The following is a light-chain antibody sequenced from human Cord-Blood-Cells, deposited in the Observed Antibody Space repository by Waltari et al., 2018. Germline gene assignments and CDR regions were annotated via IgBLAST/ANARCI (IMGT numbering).Light chain of an antibody. Sequence: DLQMTQSPSSLSASVGDSVTITCRASQSITSYLNWYQQKPGTAPKLLNYAASSLQSGVPSRFSGSGSGTDVALTISSLQPEDFATYYCQQSYSTPPWTFGQGTKVEIK. CDR3: QQSYSTPPWT. J-gene: IGKJ1*01. CDR2: AAS. CDR1: QSITSY. V-gene: IGKV1-39*01.